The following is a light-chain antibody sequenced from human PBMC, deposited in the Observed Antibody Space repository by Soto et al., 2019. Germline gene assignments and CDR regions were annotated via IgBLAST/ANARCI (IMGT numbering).Light chain of an antibody. J-gene: IGLJ1*01. CDR2: SDN. V-gene: IGLV1-44*01. CDR3: AAWDDSLNGCV. CDR1: SSNIGTYR. Sequence: QSVLTQPPSASGTPGQRVTISCSGSSSNIGTYRVSWYQHFPGTVPRLLIYSDNQRPSGVPDRFSASKSGASASLAISGLQSEDEAYFYCAAWDDSLNGCVFGTGTKVTVL.